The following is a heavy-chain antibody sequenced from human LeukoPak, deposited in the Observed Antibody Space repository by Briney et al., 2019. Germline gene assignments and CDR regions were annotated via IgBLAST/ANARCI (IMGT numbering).Heavy chain of an antibody. CDR2: ISGGGDNT. CDR1: GFTFSTYA. CDR3: ARKIYGDYYFDY. V-gene: IGHV3-23*01. Sequence: GGSLRLSCAASGFTFSTYAMTWVRQAPGKGLEWVSAISGGGDNTYYADSVKGRFTIYRDNSKNTLYLQMNSLRAEDAAVFFCARKIYGDYYFDYWGQGTLVTVSS. D-gene: IGHD4-17*01. J-gene: IGHJ4*02.